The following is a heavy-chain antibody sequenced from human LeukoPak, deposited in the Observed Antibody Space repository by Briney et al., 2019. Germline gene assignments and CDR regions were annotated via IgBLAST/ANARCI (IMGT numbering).Heavy chain of an antibody. CDR2: IYYSGST. D-gene: IGHD3-10*01. V-gene: IGHV4-39*07. J-gene: IGHJ4*02. Sequence: SETLSLTCTVSGGSISSGSYYWGWIRQPPGKGLEWIGSIYYSGSTYNNPSIKSRVLKSRVTISVDTSKNQFSLELNSVTAADTAVYYCARDHRSMVRGAYYFDYWGQGTLVTVSS. CDR1: GGSISSGSYY. CDR3: ARDHRSMVRGAYYFDY.